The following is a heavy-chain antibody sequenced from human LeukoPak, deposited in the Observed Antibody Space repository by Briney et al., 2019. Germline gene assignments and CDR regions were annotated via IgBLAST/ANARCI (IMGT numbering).Heavy chain of an antibody. CDR2: ITSSSSST. D-gene: IGHD3/OR15-3a*01. Sequence: GGSLRLFCAASGFSFSDHYMTWIRQAPGKGLEWVSYITSSSSSTNYADSVKGRFTISRDNAKNSLYLQMNSLRAEDTAVYYCARGHSGLDYWGQGTLVTVSS. CDR3: ARGHSGLDY. J-gene: IGHJ4*02. V-gene: IGHV3-11*05. CDR1: GFSFSDHY.